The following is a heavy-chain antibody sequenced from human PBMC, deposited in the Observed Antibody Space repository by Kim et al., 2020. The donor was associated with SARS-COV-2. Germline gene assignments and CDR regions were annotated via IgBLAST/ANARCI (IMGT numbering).Heavy chain of an antibody. D-gene: IGHD1-26*01. CDR3: ARSGSYYEYWFDP. Sequence: GIGWLGRTNYRSKWYNDYAVSVKSRITINPATSKNQFSLQLNSVTPEDTAVYYCARSGSYYEYWFDPWGQGTLVTVSS. CDR2: TNYRSKWYN. V-gene: IGHV6-1*01. J-gene: IGHJ5*02.